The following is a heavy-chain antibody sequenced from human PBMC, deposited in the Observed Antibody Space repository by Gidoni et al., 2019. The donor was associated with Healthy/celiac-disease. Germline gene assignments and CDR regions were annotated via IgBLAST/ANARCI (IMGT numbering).Heavy chain of an antibody. CDR1: EGTFSTYG. CDR2: IVPVFGTG. D-gene: IGHD3-10*01. J-gene: IGHJ6*02. CDR3: ARKGERWDVLEKFYFGVDV. V-gene: IGHV1-69*01. Sequence: QVQLVQSGAEVKKPGSSVKVSCKASEGTFSTYGISWVRQAPGPGLEWVGGIVPVFGTGDYAQKFQGRVTITADESTSTAYMELSNLRSEDTAVYYCARKGERWDVLEKFYFGVDVWGQGTTVTVSS.